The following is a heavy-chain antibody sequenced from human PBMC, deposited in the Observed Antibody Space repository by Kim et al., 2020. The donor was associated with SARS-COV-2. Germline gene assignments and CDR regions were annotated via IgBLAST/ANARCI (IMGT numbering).Heavy chain of an antibody. CDR2: IWYDGSNK. Sequence: GGSLRLSCAASGLTFSSYGMHWVRQAPGKGLEWVAVIWYDGSNKYYADSVKGLFTISRDNSKNTLYLQMNSLRAEDTAVYYCAREFTMVRGVILYYYYGMDVWGQGTTVTVSS. CDR3: AREFTMVRGVILYYYYGMDV. CDR1: GLTFSSYG. D-gene: IGHD3-10*01. J-gene: IGHJ6*02. V-gene: IGHV3-33*01.